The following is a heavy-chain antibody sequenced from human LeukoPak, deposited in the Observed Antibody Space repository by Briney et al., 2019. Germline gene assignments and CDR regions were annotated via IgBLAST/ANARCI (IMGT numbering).Heavy chain of an antibody. CDR2: IYYSGGT. V-gene: IGHV4-39*07. CDR1: GGSISSSSYY. D-gene: IGHD6-13*01. Sequence: SETLSLTCTVSGGSISSSSYYWGWIRQPPGKGLEWIGSIYYSGGTYYNPSLKSRVTISVDTSKNQFSLKLSSVTAADTAVYYCARVSGGYSYSSSWYFDYWGQGTLVTVSS. CDR3: ARVSGGYSYSSSWYFDY. J-gene: IGHJ4*02.